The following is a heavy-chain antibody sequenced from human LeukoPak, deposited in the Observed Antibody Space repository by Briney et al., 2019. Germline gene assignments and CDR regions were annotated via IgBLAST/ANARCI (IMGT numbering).Heavy chain of an antibody. V-gene: IGHV4-34*01. Sequence: SETLSLTCAVYGASFSGYFWSWIRQPPGKGLEWIGEINHSGNTNYSPSLKSRVSITIDTSKNQFSLKLSSVTAADTAVYYCARHDNDAFDIWGQGTMVTVSS. CDR2: INHSGNT. CDR3: ARHDNDAFDI. J-gene: IGHJ3*02. CDR1: GASFSGYF.